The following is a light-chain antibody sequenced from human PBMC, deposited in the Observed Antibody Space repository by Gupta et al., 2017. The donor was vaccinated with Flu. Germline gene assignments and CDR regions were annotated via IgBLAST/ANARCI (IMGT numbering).Light chain of an antibody. CDR2: EGS. CDR1: SSDIGSYNF. J-gene: IGLJ2*01. CDR3: CSYASSHVI. Sequence: QSALTQPASVSGSPGQSITISCAGTSSDIGSYNFVSWYQHHPDKAPKLIIYEGSKRPSGIANRFSGFKSGNTASLXIXGLQAEXEADYYCCSYASSHVIFGGGTKLTVL. V-gene: IGLV2-23*01.